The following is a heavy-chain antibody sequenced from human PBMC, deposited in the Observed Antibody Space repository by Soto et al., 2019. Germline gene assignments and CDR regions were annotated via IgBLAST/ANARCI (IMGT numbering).Heavy chain of an antibody. J-gene: IGHJ4*02. CDR3: AKGGDGYSPFDY. CDR1: GFTFSSLA. CDR2: ISGSGGST. Sequence: GRSLRLSCAASGFTFSSLAMSWVRQAPGKGLEWVSAISGSGGSTYYADSVKGRFTISRDNSKNTLYLQMNSLRAEDTAVYYCAKGGDGYSPFDYWGQGTLVTVSS. D-gene: IGHD4-4*01. V-gene: IGHV3-23*01.